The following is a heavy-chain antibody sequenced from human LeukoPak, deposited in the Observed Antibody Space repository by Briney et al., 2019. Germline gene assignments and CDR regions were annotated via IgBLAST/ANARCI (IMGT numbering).Heavy chain of an antibody. Sequence: PSETLSLTCTVSGGSNSSGSFYWSWIRQPAGKGLEWIGRLYTSGSTNYSPSLKSRVTISVETSKNQFSLKLSSVTAADTAVYYCARDSAGGPDYWGQGTLVTVSS. CDR2: LYTSGST. CDR3: ARDSAGGPDY. J-gene: IGHJ4*02. V-gene: IGHV4-61*02. D-gene: IGHD6-13*01. CDR1: GGSNSSGSFY.